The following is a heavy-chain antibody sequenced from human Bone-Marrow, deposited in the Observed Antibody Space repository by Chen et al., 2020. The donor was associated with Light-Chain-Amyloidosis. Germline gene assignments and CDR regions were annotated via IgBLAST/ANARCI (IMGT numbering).Heavy chain of an antibody. Sequence: EVQLEQSGPEVKKPGESLKISCKGSGYTFPNYWIGWVRQMPGKGLEWRGVIYPDDSDASYSPSFEGQVTISADKSITTAYLQGRSRKASDTAMYYCARRGDGYNFDYWGHGTLVTVSS. CDR3: ARRGDGYNFDY. CDR2: IYPDDSDA. V-gene: IGHV5-51*01. D-gene: IGHD5-12*01. J-gene: IGHJ4*01. CDR1: GYTFPNYW.